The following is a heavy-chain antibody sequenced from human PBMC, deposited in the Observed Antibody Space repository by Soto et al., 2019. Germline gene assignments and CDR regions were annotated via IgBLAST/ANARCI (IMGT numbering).Heavy chain of an antibody. CDR1: GCTFTSYY. Sequence: ASVKVSCKASGCTFTSYYMHWVRQAPGQGLELMGIINPSGGSTSYAQKFQGRVTMTRDTSTSTIYMELSSLRSEDTAVYYCARDGEGRDGYNFYFDYWGQGTLVTVSS. CDR3: ARDGEGRDGYNFYFDY. CDR2: INPSGGST. V-gene: IGHV1-46*01. J-gene: IGHJ4*02. D-gene: IGHD5-12*01.